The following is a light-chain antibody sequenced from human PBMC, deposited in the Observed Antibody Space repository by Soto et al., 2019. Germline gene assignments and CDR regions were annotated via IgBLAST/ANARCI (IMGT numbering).Light chain of an antibody. V-gene: IGKV1-27*01. Sequence: DIQMTQSPSSLSESVGDRVTITCRASQGISNFLAWYQQKPGTVHKLLISAASTLQSGVPSRFRGSGPGTDFTLTITSLQPEVVATYYCQKYSRVITFGQGTRLEIK. CDR3: QKYSRVIT. CDR2: AAS. J-gene: IGKJ5*01. CDR1: QGISNF.